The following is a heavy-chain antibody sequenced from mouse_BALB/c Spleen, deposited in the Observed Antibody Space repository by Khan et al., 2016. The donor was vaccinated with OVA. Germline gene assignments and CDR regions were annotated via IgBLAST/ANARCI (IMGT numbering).Heavy chain of an antibody. V-gene: IGHV1S81*02. D-gene: IGHD2-10*02. CDR2: INPNNGDS. CDR1: GYTFTSYY. Sequence: QVQLQQSGAELVKPGTSVKISCKASGYTFTSYYMYWVKQRPGQGLEWIGGINPNNGDSDFNEKFKSKATLTVDKSSSTAYMQLGILTSEDSAVYCCARSGYGNPFAYWGPGTLVTVSA. CDR3: ARSGYGNPFAY. J-gene: IGHJ3*01.